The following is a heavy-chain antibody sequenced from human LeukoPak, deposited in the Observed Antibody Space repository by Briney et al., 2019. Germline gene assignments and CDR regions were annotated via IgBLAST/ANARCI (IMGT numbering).Heavy chain of an antibody. Sequence: GGSLRLSCAASGFTFSSYWMSWVRQAPGKGLEWVANIKQDGSEKYYVDSVKGRFTISRDNAKNSLYLKMNSLRAEDTAVYYCARDRQGNYYDSSGYYWGPQLWGQGTLVTVSS. D-gene: IGHD3-22*01. CDR2: IKQDGSEK. CDR3: ARDRQGNYYDSSGYYWGPQL. CDR1: GFTFSSYW. J-gene: IGHJ4*02. V-gene: IGHV3-7*01.